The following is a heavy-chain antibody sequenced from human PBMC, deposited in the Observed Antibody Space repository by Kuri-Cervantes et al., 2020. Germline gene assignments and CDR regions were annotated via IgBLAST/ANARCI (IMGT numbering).Heavy chain of an antibody. Sequence: ESLKISCTVSGGSISSYYWSWIRQPPGKVLEWIGEINHSGSTNYNPSLKSRVTISEDTSKNQFSLKLSSVTAADTAVYYCARDGCSSTSCYYFSAFDIWGQGTMVTVSS. CDR1: GGSISSYY. CDR3: ARDGCSSTSCYYFSAFDI. CDR2: INHSGST. V-gene: IGHV4-34*01. D-gene: IGHD2-2*01. J-gene: IGHJ3*02.